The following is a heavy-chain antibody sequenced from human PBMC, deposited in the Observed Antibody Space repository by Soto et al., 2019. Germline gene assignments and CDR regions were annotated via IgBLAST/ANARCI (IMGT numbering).Heavy chain of an antibody. J-gene: IGHJ4*02. V-gene: IGHV4-59*11. Sequence: SETLSLTCNVSDGSISSRYWTWIRQPPGKGLDWIGYIYYSGTTNYNPSLKGRATISLDTSKNQFSLKLKSVSAADTAVYYCARMLGPGLSVSYFDYWGQGALVT. D-gene: IGHD6-19*01. CDR1: DGSISSRY. CDR3: ARMLGPGLSVSYFDY. CDR2: IYYSGTT.